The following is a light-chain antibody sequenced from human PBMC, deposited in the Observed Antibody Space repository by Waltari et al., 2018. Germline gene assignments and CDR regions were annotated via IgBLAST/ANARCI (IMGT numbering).Light chain of an antibody. Sequence: EIVMTQSPGTLSVSPGNRATLSCRASQTIATNLAWYQQKPGQAPRLLIYGAFSRATGIPARFSGSGSGTQFTLTISSLQSDDLAVYYCQQYNKWPRTFGQGTRVEIK. CDR3: QQYNKWPRT. J-gene: IGKJ1*01. CDR1: QTIATN. V-gene: IGKV3-15*01. CDR2: GAF.